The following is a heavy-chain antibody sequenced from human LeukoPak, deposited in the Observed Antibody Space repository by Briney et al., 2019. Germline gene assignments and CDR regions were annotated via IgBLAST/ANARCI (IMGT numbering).Heavy chain of an antibody. Sequence: PSETLSLTCSVSGYSISGGYYWGWIRQPPGKGLEWIGSIYHSGSTYYTTSLKSRVTISVDTPKNQFSLKLNSVTAADTAVYYCATGWSGYYWTTWGQGTLVAVSS. CDR1: GYSISGGYY. V-gene: IGHV4-38-2*02. J-gene: IGHJ5*02. CDR2: IYHSGST. D-gene: IGHD3-3*01. CDR3: ATGWSGYYWTT.